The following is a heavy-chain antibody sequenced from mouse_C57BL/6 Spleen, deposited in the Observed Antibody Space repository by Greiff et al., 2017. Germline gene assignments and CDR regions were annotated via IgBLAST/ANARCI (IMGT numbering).Heavy chain of an antibody. CDR1: GFSLTSSG. CDR2: IWRDGST. Sequence: VKLMESGPGLVEPSQSLSLTCTVSGFSLTSSGVHLVRLPHGTGLDCLVVIWRDGSTTYNSALKCILSMSNDNSKSQVFIKMNSLQTDDTAMYYCARHSYGSSSYFEVWGTVTTVTVSS. D-gene: IGHD1-1*01. J-gene: IGHJ1*03. CDR3: ARHSYGSSSYFEV. V-gene: IGHV2-6-1*01.